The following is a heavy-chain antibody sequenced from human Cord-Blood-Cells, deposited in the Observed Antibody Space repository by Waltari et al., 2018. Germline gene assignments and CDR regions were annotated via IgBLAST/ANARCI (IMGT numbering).Heavy chain of an antibody. Sequence: QVQLQESGPGLVKPSETLSLTFTVSVGSISSYYWIWPRQPPVKGLEWIGYIYYSGSTNYNPSLKSRVTISVDTSKNQFSLKLSSVTAADTAVYYCARSVVPAAKIDYWGQGTLVTVSS. J-gene: IGHJ4*02. CDR3: ARSVVPAAKIDY. V-gene: IGHV4-59*01. CDR2: IYYSGST. CDR1: VGSISSYY. D-gene: IGHD2-2*01.